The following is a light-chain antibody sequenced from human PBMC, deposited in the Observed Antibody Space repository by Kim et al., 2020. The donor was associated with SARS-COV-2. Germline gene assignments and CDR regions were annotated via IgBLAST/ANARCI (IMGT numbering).Light chain of an antibody. CDR3: QHYGSAPYS. V-gene: IGKV3-20*01. CDR1: QSISSSY. CDR2: GAS. Sequence: LSPGERATLSCRASQSISSSYLGWYQQKPGQAPRLLIYGASSRATGIPARFSGSGSGTDFTLTISRLEPEDFAVYYCQHYGSAPYSFGQGTKLEI. J-gene: IGKJ2*03.